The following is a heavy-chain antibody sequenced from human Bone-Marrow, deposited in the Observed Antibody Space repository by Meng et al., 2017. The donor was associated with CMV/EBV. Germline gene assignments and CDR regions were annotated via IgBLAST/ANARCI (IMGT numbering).Heavy chain of an antibody. D-gene: IGHD4-17*01. J-gene: IGHJ4*02. CDR1: VTFSGSA. V-gene: IGHV3-73*01. CDR2: IRSKANSYAT. CDR3: TTPPHDYGDYHALDY. Sequence: VTFSGSAMHWGRQASGKGLEWVGRIRSKANSYATAYAASVKGRFTISRDDSKNTAYLQMNSLKTEDTAVYYCTTPPHDYGDYHALDYWGQGTLVTVSS.